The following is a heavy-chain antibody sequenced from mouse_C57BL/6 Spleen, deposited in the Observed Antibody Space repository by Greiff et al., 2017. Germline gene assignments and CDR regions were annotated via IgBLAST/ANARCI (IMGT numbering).Heavy chain of an antibody. CDR1: GFTFSDYY. V-gene: IGHV5-16*01. J-gene: IGHJ4*01. CDR2: INYDGSST. D-gene: IGHD2-2*01. CDR3: AREGDYGSIFYAMDY. Sequence: EVMLVESEGGLVQPGSSMKLSCTASGFTFSDYYMAWVRQVPEKGLEWVANINYDGSSTYYLDSLKSRFIISRDNAKNILYLQMSSLKSEDTATYYCAREGDYGSIFYAMDYWRQGTSVTVSS.